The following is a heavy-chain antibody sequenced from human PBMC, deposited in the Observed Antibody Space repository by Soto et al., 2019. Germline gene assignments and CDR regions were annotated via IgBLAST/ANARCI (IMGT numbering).Heavy chain of an antibody. V-gene: IGHV1-18*01. CDR1: GYTFTSYG. CDR3: ARKVMGAPVDY. CDR2: ISANNGNT. Sequence: QVQLVQSGAEVKKPGASVKVSCKASGYTFTSYGVTWVRQAPGQGLEWMAWISANNGNTHYAQLVQGRDTVTTDTSTITAYMELRRLTSDDTAVYYCARKVMGAPVDYWGQGTLVLVSS. J-gene: IGHJ4*02. D-gene: IGHD3-16*01.